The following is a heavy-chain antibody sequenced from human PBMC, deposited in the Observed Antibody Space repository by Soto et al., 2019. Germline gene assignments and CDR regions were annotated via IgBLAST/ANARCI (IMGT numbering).Heavy chain of an antibody. J-gene: IGHJ4*02. CDR2: IYWDYDQ. D-gene: IGHD4-17*01. CDR3: AHAGDYDLLSFDH. CDR1: GFSLTTTSMG. Sequence: QITLKESGPPLVRPAQTLTLTCAFSGFSLTTTSMGVAWIRQPPGKALEWLALIYWDYDQRYSPSLKDRLTISKDTSRSRVVLTISNMNPEDTGTYFCAHAGDYDLLSFDHWGPGTLVTVSS. V-gene: IGHV2-5*02.